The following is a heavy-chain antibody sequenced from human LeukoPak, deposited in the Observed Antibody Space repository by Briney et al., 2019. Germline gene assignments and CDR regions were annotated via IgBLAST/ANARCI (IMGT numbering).Heavy chain of an antibody. V-gene: IGHV3-30*03. J-gene: IGHJ4*02. CDR2: ISYDGSNK. CDR3: ARDLGY. Sequence: PGGSLRLSCAVSGFTFNNYWMSWVRQAPGKGLEWVAVISYDGSNKYYADPVKGRFTISRDNSKNTLYLQMNSLRAEDTAVYYCARDLGYWGQGTLVTVSS. CDR1: GFTFNNYW.